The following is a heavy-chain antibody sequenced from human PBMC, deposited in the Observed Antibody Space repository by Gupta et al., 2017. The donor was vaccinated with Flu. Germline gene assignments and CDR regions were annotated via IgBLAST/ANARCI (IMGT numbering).Heavy chain of an antibody. V-gene: IGHV1-69*06. J-gene: IGHJ5*02. CDR1: GGTFSSYA. Sequence: QVQLVQSGAEVKKPGSSVKVSCKASGGTFSSYAISWVRQAPGQGLEWMGGIIPIFGTANYAQKFQGRVTITADKSTSTAYMELSSLRSEDTAVYYCASTFSGWNYEEPSRNWFDPWGQGTLVTVSS. D-gene: IGHD1-7*01. CDR2: IIPIFGTA. CDR3: ASTFSGWNYEEPSRNWFDP.